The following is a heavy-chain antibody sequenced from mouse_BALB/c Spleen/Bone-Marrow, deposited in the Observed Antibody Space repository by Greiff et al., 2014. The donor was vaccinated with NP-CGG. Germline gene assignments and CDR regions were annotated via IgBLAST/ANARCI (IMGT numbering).Heavy chain of an antibody. Sequence: EVQRVESGGGLVKPGGSLKLSCAASGFTFSDYYMYWVRQTPEKRLEWVAIISDGGSYTYYPDSVKGRSTISRDNAKINLYLQMSSLKSDDTAMYYCARDRAYYRYDGYYYAMDYWGQGTSVTVSS. J-gene: IGHJ4*01. CDR1: GFTFSDYY. D-gene: IGHD2-14*01. CDR3: ARDRAYYRYDGYYYAMDY. V-gene: IGHV5-4*02. CDR2: ISDGGSYT.